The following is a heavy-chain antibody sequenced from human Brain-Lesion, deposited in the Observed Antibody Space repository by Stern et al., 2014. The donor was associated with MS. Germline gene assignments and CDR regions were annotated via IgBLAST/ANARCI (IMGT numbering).Heavy chain of an antibody. CDR3: AKDRQYLTYFFDH. CDR1: GFTFGSCA. D-gene: IGHD2/OR15-2a*01. J-gene: IGHJ5*02. V-gene: IGHV3-30*18. Sequence: VHLVESGGGVVQPGRPLRLSCVASGFTFGSCAMHWVRQAPGKGLAWVAGGSYDGSNKDYADSVKGRFTISRDNSQNTLYMQMSSLRPEDTAVYYCAKDRQYLTYFFDHWGQGSLVTVSS. CDR2: GSYDGSNK.